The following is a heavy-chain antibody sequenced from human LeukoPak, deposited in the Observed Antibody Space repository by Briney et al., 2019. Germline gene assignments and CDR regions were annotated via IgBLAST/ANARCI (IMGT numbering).Heavy chain of an antibody. Sequence: SETLSLTCTVSGGSISRDYWSWIRQPPGKGLEWIGYIDYAGRTNYNPSLKSRVTISVDTSKNQFSLKLSSVTAADTAVYYCARDRPGGSSLDYWGQGTVVTVSS. V-gene: IGHV4-59*01. CDR3: ARDRPGGSSLDY. J-gene: IGHJ4*02. CDR2: IDYAGRT. D-gene: IGHD6-13*01. CDR1: GGSISRDY.